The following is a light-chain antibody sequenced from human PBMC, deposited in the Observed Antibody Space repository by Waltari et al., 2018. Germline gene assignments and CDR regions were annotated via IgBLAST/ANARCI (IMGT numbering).Light chain of an antibody. Sequence: EIGWTQSPPTWPLPPGERATPSCRASQRVSSYLAWDQQKPGQAPRLLIYDASNRATGIPARFSGSGSGTDFTLTISSLEPEDFAVYYCQQRSNWPPITFGQGTRLEIK. CDR2: DAS. CDR3: QQRSNWPPIT. CDR1: QRVSSY. V-gene: IGKV3-11*01. J-gene: IGKJ5*01.